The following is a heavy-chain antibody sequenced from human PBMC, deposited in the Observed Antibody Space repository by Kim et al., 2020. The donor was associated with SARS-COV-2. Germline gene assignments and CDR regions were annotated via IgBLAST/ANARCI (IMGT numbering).Heavy chain of an antibody. V-gene: IGHV3-13*01. CDR1: GFTFSSYD. CDR2: IGTAGDT. CDR3: ARGNLLSSAMDV. J-gene: IGHJ6*02. Sequence: GWSLRLSCAASGFTFSSYDMHWVRQATGKGLEWVSAIGTAGDTYYPSSVKGRFTISRENAKNSLYLQMNSLRAGDTAVYYCARGNLLSSAMDVWGQGTTVTVSS.